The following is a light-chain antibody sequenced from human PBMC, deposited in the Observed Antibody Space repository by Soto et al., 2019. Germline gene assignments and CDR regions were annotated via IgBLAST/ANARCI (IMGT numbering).Light chain of an antibody. V-gene: IGKV1-5*03. CDR1: QSISSW. CDR3: QPYNTYSWT. Sequence: DIQMTQSPSTLSASVGDRVTITCRASQSISSWLAWYQQKPGKAPKLLIYKASSLESGVSSRFSGSGFGTEFTLTISSLQPDDFATYYCQPYNTYSWTFGQGTKVDIK. CDR2: KAS. J-gene: IGKJ1*01.